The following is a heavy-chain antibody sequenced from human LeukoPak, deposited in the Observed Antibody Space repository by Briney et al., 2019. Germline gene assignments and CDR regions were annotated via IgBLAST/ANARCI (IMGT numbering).Heavy chain of an antibody. J-gene: IGHJ4*02. CDR3: AKSWCETICYGIYD. CDR2: IYSGGST. CDR1: GFTVSSNY. Sequence: GGSLRLSCAASGFTVSSNYMSWVRQAPGKGLEWVSVIYSGGSTYYADSVKGRFTISRDNSKNTLYLQMNSLRADDTAVYYCAKSWCETICYGIYDWGQGTLVTVS. V-gene: IGHV3-53*05. D-gene: IGHD2-2*01.